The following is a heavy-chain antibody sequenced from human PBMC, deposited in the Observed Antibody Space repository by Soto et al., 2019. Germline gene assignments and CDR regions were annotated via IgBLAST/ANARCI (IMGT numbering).Heavy chain of an antibody. Sequence: SVKVSCKATGGTFSSYAVSWVRQAPGQRLEWMGTIVPMFGTRQNAQKFQGRVTITADESTSTAYMEISSLRSEDTAIYYCARDQLWLERKEGYNYYGMDVWGQGTTVTVSS. J-gene: IGHJ6*02. D-gene: IGHD3-22*01. CDR1: GGTFSSYA. CDR2: IVPMFGTR. CDR3: ARDQLWLERKEGYNYYGMDV. V-gene: IGHV1-69*13.